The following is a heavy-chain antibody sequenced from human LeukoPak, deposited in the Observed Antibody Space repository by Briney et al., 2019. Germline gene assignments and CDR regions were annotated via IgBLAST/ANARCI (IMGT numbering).Heavy chain of an antibody. CDR1: GFTFSSYS. CDR2: ISTSSIYI. Sequence: GGSLRLSCAASGFTFSSYSMNWVRQAPGKGLEWVSVISTSSIYIYYADSVKGRFTISRDNAKNSLYLQMNSLRAEDTAVYYCVRVDSSGYGLHWGLDYWGQGTLVTVSS. D-gene: IGHD3-22*01. V-gene: IGHV3-21*01. J-gene: IGHJ4*02. CDR3: VRVDSSGYGLHWGLDY.